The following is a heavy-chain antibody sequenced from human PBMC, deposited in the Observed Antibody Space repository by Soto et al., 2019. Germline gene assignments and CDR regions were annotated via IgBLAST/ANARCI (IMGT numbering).Heavy chain of an antibody. Sequence: QVQLQESGPGLVKPSQTLSLTCTVSGGSVTRANSYCNWLRQLPGKGLEWIGYNQYTGHPFYNPALKRRVSISVDTSKNQFSLKLSSVSAADTAVYYCATGDLTAGELFFGYWGQGILVTVSP. J-gene: IGHJ4*02. V-gene: IGHV4-31*03. CDR1: GGSVTRANSY. CDR3: ATGDLTAGELFFGY. CDR2: NQYTGHP. D-gene: IGHD3-10*01.